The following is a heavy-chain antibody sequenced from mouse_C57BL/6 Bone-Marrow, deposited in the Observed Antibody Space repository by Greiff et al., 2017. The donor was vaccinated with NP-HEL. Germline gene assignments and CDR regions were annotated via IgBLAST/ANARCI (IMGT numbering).Heavy chain of an antibody. CDR1: GYTFTDYE. V-gene: IGHV1-15*01. Sequence: VQLQESGAELVRPGASVTLSCKASGYTFTDYEMHWVKQTPVHGLEWIGAIDPETGGTAYNQKFKGKAILTADNSSSTAYLQLRSLTSEDSAVFYCTRGQGYFDCWGQGTTLTVSS. D-gene: IGHD6-1*01. J-gene: IGHJ2*01. CDR3: TRGQGYFDC. CDR2: IDPETGGT.